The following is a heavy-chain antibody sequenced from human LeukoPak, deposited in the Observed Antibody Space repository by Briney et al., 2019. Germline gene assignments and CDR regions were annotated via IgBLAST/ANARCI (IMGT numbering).Heavy chain of an antibody. CDR2: ILYDGTNK. Sequence: GGSLRLSCAASGFTFSSFGMHWVRQAPGQGLEWVAFILYDGTNKYYADSVKGRFTISRDNPKNTLYLQMNSLRAEDTAVYYCAREGYYDSSGYDSFDPWGQGTLVTVSS. CDR3: AREGYYDSSGYDSFDP. CDR1: GFTFSSFG. J-gene: IGHJ5*02. D-gene: IGHD3-22*01. V-gene: IGHV3-30*02.